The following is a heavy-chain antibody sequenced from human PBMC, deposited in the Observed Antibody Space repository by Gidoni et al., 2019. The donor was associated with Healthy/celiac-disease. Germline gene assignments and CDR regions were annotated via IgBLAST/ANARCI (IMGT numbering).Heavy chain of an antibody. CDR3: ARDIFRYFDL. J-gene: IGHJ2*01. D-gene: IGHD3-3*02. CDR1: GGSISSYY. V-gene: IGHV4-59*01. Sequence: QVQLQEPGPGLVKPSETLSLTCTATGGSISSYYWSWIRQPPGKGLEWIGYIYYSGSTNYNPSLKSRVTISVDTSKNQFALKLSSVTAADTAVYYCARDIFRYFDLWGRGTLVTVSS. CDR2: IYYSGST.